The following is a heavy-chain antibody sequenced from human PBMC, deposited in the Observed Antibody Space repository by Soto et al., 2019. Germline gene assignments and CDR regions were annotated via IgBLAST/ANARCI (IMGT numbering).Heavy chain of an antibody. Sequence: LSCAAPGFTFTSFAVSRVRQASGKRLEWVSAVRGRGVATYCADSVNGGSTVSRANSRSTVYLQADSLRVDDTAVYHWAIGEWLSTSDFDFWGKGTLVTVSS. CDR3: AIGEWLSTSDFDF. J-gene: IGHJ4*02. CDR2: VRGRGVAT. D-gene: IGHD3-3*01. CDR1: GFTFTSFA. V-gene: IGHV3-23*01.